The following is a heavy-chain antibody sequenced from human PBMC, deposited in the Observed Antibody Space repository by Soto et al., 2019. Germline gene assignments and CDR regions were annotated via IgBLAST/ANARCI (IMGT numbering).Heavy chain of an antibody. CDR1: GFSFSNSW. V-gene: IGHV3-7*03. Sequence: EVHLVESGGGWVQPGGSLRLSCVAAGFSFSNSWMTWVRQAPGKGLEWVANLNEEGSEKYYVDSVKRRFTISRDNGTNLQFLNMNCLRVHDSAVYFCAREARPDVLLDLQMSQRAKNWGGDPSRGTGLYSYGLDVWGQGTTVTVSS. CDR3: AREARPDVLLDLQMSQRAKNWGGDPSRGTGLYSYGLDV. CDR2: LNEEGSEK. D-gene: IGHD2-21*02. J-gene: IGHJ6*02.